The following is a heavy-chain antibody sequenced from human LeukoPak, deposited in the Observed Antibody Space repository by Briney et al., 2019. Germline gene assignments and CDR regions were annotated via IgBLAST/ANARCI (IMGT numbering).Heavy chain of an antibody. CDR3: ARYVPIVVVPAAMKSWYFDL. V-gene: IGHV4-59*01. CDR1: GGSISSYY. Sequence: SETLSLTCTVSGGSISSYYWSWIRQPPGKGLEWIGYIYYSGSTNYNPSLKSRVTISVDMSKNQFSLKLSSVTAADTAVYYCARYVPIVVVPAAMKSWYFDLWGRGTLVTVSS. D-gene: IGHD2-2*01. CDR2: IYYSGST. J-gene: IGHJ2*01.